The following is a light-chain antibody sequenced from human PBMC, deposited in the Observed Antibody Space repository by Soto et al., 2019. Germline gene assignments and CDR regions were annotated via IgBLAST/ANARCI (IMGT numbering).Light chain of an antibody. J-gene: IGKJ1*01. Sequence: IQMTQSPSSLSASTGYRVTITCRASQGISSYLAWYQQKPGKAPKLLIYAASTLQSGVPSRFSGSGSGTDFTLTISCLQSEDFATYYCQQYYSYPRTFGQGTKV. CDR2: AAS. V-gene: IGKV1-8*01. CDR3: QQYYSYPRT. CDR1: QGISSY.